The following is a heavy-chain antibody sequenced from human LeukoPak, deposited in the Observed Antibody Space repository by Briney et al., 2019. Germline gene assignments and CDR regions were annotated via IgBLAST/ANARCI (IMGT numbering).Heavy chain of an antibody. Sequence: GGSLRLSCAASGFTFSNYWMHWVRQAPGKGLVWISRINSDGINTSYADSVKGRFTISRDNAKNTLNLQMNSLRAEDTAVYYCARDLGQYYDTSDNWFDPWGQGTLVTVSS. CDR2: INSDGINT. J-gene: IGHJ5*02. V-gene: IGHV3-74*01. CDR1: GFTFSNYW. CDR3: ARDLGQYYDTSDNWFDP. D-gene: IGHD3-22*01.